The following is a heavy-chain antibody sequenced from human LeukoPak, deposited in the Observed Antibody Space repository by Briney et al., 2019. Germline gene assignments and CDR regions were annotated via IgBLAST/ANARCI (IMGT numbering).Heavy chain of an antibody. D-gene: IGHD2/OR15-2a*01. Sequence: SETLSLTCTVSGGSISSGGYYWSWIRQHPGKGLEWIGYIYYSGSTYYNPSLKSRVTISVDTSKNQFSLKLSSVTAADTAVYYCARYLSEYNWFDPWGQGTLVTVSS. V-gene: IGHV4-31*03. J-gene: IGHJ5*02. CDR2: IYYSGST. CDR3: ARYLSEYNWFDP. CDR1: GGSISSGGYY.